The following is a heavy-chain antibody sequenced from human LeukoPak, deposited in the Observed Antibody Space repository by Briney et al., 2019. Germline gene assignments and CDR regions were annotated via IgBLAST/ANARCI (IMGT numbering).Heavy chain of an antibody. V-gene: IGHV4-59*01. J-gene: IGHJ5*02. Sequence: PSETLSLTCAVSGGSIRDYQWSWIRQPPGKGLEWIGYVAYSGGTNYNPSLKSRVIMSVDTSKNQFSLKLSSVTAADTAVYYCARTVSGYYFNAWGPGTLVTVSS. CDR3: ARTVSGYYFNA. CDR2: VAYSGGT. CDR1: GGSIRDYQ. D-gene: IGHD5-12*01.